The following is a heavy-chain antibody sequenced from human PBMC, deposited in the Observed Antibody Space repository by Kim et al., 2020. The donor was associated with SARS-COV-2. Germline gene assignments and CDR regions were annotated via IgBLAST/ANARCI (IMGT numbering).Heavy chain of an antibody. J-gene: IGHJ4*02. CDR3: ARGPGYYFDH. CDR1: GYTFTKSW. D-gene: IGHD2-2*01. CDR2: IYPDDSDT. Sequence: GESLKISCQGSGYTFTKSWIGWVRQMPGKGLEWMAIIYPDDSDTRYSPSCQGHVTISVDTSISTAYLQWSSLKASDTAIYYCARGPGYYFDHWSLGTLVTVSS. V-gene: IGHV5-51*01.